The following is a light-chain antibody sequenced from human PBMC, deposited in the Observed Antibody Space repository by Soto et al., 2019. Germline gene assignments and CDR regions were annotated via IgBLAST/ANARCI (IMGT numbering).Light chain of an antibody. CDR3: GSYASSNTVL. CDR2: DVS. CDR1: SSDIGGYNY. J-gene: IGLJ2*01. V-gene: IGLV2-14*03. Sequence: QSALTQPASVSGSPGQSITISCTGTSSDIGGYNYVSWYQQHPGKAPKLMIYDVSDRPSGVSNRFSGPKSGNTASLTISGLQAEDEADYYCGSYASSNTVLFGGGTKLTVL.